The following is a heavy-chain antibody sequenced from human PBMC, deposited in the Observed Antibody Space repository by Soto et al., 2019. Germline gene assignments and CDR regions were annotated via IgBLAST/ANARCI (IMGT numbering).Heavy chain of an antibody. CDR2: ISGSGGST. CDR1: GFTFSSYA. CDR3: ARRGSGSYYDY. V-gene: IGHV3-23*01. Sequence: EVQLLESGGGLVQPGGSLRLSCAASGFTFSSYAMRWVRQAPGKGLEWVSAISGSGGSTYYADSVKGRFTISRDNSKKQLYLQMNSLSAEEPAVYYCARRGSGSYYDYWGQGTLVTVSS. D-gene: IGHD1-26*01. J-gene: IGHJ4*02.